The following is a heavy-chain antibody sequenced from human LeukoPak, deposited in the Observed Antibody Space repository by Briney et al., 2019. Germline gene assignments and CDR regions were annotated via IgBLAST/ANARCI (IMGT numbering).Heavy chain of an antibody. J-gene: IGHJ4*02. D-gene: IGHD3-10*01. CDR3: AKDLHYGSADY. Sequence: GGSLRLSCAASGFTFSSYAMHWVRQAPGKGLEWVAVISHDGSNKYYADSVKGRFTISRDNSKNTLYLQMNSLRAEDTAVYYCAKDLHYGSADYWGQGTLVTVSS. CDR2: ISHDGSNK. CDR1: GFTFSSYA. V-gene: IGHV3-30*04.